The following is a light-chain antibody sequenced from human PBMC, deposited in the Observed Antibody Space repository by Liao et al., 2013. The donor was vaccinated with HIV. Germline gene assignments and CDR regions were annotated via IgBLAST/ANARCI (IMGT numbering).Light chain of an antibody. CDR1: KLGEKY. CDR2: EDT. Sequence: SYELTQPPSVSVSPGQTASITCSGDKLGEKYACWYQQKPGQSPVLVIYEDTKRPSGIPEQFSGSNSGNTANLTISGTQTMDEADYYCQAWDSSTGVFGGGTKLTVL. J-gene: IGLJ2*01. V-gene: IGLV3-1*01. CDR3: QAWDSSTGV.